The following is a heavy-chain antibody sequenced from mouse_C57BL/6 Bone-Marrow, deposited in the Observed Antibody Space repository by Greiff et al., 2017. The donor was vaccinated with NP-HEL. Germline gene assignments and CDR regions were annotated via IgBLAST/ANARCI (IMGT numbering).Heavy chain of an antibody. J-gene: IGHJ2*01. CDR2: IDPETGGT. Sequence: VQLQQSGAELARPGASVTLSCKASGYTFTGYEMHWVKQTPVHGLEWIGAIDPETGGTDYNQKFKGKAKLTADKSSSTAYMELRSLTSEDSAVYGCTRESNNYDDYWGQGTTLTVSS. CDR1: GYTFTGYE. D-gene: IGHD2-12*01. V-gene: IGHV1-15*01. CDR3: TRESNNYDDY.